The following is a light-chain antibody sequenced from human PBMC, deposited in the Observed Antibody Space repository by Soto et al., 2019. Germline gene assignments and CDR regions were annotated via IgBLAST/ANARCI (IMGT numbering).Light chain of an antibody. Sequence: EIVLTQSPGTLSLSPWERATLSCRASQSVSSSYLAWYQHKPGQAPRLLIYGASSRATGILDRFSGSGSGTDFTHPTSRREPEDFLVCYCHQYCSSTHTFGQGTKLEIK. J-gene: IGKJ2*01. CDR1: QSVSSSY. CDR3: HQYCSSTHT. V-gene: IGKV3-20*01. CDR2: GAS.